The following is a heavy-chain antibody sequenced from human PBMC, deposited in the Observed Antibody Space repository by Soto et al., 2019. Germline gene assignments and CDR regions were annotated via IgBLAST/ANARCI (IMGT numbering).Heavy chain of an antibody. CDR1: GGSISSSNW. D-gene: IGHD3-10*01. V-gene: IGHV4-4*02. CDR3: ARRVYGDWYFDL. CDR2: IFHSGNT. J-gene: IGHJ2*01. Sequence: QVQLQESGPGLVKPSGTLSLTCAVSGGSISSSNWWSWVRQPPGKGLEWIGEIFHSGNTNYHPSLKSRVTISVDKSNNRFSLKLSSVTAADTAVYSCARRVYGDWYFDLWGRGTLVTVSS.